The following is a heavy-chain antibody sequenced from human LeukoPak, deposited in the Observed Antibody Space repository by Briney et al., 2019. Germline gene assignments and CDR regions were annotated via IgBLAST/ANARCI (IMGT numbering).Heavy chain of an antibody. J-gene: IGHJ4*02. V-gene: IGHV1-69*04. CDR1: GGTFSSYA. CDR2: IIPILGIA. D-gene: IGHD3-10*01. CDR3: ARVGEQSFFDY. Sequence: SVKVSCKASGGTFSSYAISWVRQAPGQGLEWMGRIIPILGIANYAQKFQGRVTITADKSTSTAYMELSSLRSEDTAVYYCARVGEQSFFDYWGQGTLVTVSS.